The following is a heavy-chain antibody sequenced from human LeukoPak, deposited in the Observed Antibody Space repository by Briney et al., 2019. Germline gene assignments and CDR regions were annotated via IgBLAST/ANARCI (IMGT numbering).Heavy chain of an antibody. D-gene: IGHD1-1*01. Sequence: ASVKVSCKASGYTFTSYYMHWVRHAPGQGLEWMGIINPSGGSTSYAQKFQGRVTMTRDTSTSTVYMELSSLRSEDTAVYYCARSGTHDAFDIWGQGTMVTVSS. V-gene: IGHV1-46*01. CDR2: INPSGGST. CDR3: ARSGTHDAFDI. J-gene: IGHJ3*02. CDR1: GYTFTSYY.